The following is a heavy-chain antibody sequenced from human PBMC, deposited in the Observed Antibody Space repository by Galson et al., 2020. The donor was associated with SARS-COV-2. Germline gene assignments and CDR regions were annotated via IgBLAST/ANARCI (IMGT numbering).Heavy chain of an antibody. CDR1: GYTLTELS. D-gene: IGHD1-26*01. CDR3: ATGTPVGATGWFDP. J-gene: IGHJ5*02. V-gene: IGHV1-24*01. Sequence: ASVKVSCKVSGYTLTELSMHWVRQAPGKGLEWMGGFDPEDGETIYAQKFQGRVTMTEDTSTDTAYMELSSLGSEDTAVYYCATGTPVGATGWFDPWGQGILVTVSS. CDR2: FDPEDGET.